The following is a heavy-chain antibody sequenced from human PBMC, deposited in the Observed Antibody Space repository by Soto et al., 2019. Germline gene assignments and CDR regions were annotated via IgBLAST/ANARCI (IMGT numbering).Heavy chain of an antibody. D-gene: IGHD2-2*01. CDR1: GFTFSSYA. J-gene: IGHJ6*02. CDR3: ANHPAAPPLDFYYGMDV. V-gene: IGHV3-23*01. CDR2: ISGSGGST. Sequence: GGSLRLSCAASGFTFSSYAMSWVRQAPGKGLEWVSAISGSGGSTYYADSVKGRFTISRDNSKNTLYLQMNSLRAEDTAVYYCANHPAAPPLDFYYGMDVWGQGTTVTVSS.